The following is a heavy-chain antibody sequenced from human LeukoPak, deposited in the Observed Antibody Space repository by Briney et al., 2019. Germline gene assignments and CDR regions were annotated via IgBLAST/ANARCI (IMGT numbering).Heavy chain of an antibody. V-gene: IGHV4-59*12. Sequence: SETLSLTCTVSGGSISSYYWSWIRQPPGKGLEWIGYIYYSGSTNYNPSLKSRVTISVDTSKNQFSLKLSSVTAADTAVYYCAAFRGSYDILTGYSGDDAFDIWGQGTMVTVSS. CDR1: GGSISSYY. CDR3: AAFRGSYDILTGYSGDDAFDI. CDR2: IYYSGST. D-gene: IGHD3-9*01. J-gene: IGHJ3*02.